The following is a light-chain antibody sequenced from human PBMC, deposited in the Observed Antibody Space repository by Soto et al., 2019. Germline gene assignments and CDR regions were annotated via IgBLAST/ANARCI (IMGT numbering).Light chain of an antibody. CDR1: SSDVGGYNY. Sequence: QSVLTQPPSASGSPGQSVTISCTGTSSDVGGYNYVSWYQQHPGKALKLLIYEVTKRPSGVPDRFYGSKSGNTASLTVSGLQAEDEADYFCSSYAGSNNYVFXTGTKVTVL. J-gene: IGLJ1*01. CDR3: SSYAGSNNYV. V-gene: IGLV2-8*01. CDR2: EVT.